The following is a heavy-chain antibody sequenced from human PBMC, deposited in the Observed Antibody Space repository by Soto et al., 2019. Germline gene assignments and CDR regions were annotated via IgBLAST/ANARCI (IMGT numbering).Heavy chain of an antibody. V-gene: IGHV3-66*01. D-gene: IGHD4-17*01. CDR3: ALFATDYYNGMDV. J-gene: IGHJ6*02. Sequence: ETLSLTCTVSGGSISSSSYYMSWVRQAPGKGLEWVAVIHSGGSTYYADSVKGRFTISRDNSKNTLYLQMNNLRAEDTAVYYCALFATDYYNGMDVWGQGTTVTVSS. CDR2: IHSGGST. CDR1: GGSISSSSYY.